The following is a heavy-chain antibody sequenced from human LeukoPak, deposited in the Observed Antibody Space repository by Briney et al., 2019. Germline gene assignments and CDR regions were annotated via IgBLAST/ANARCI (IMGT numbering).Heavy chain of an antibody. D-gene: IGHD6-19*01. CDR2: INHSGST. CDR3: AGGLIAVADARDDY. V-gene: IGHV4-34*01. CDR1: GGSFSGYY. Sequence: SETLSLTCAVYGGSFSGYYWSWVRQPPGKGLEWIGEINHSGSTNYNPSLKSRVTISVDTSKNQFSLKLSSVTAADTAVYYCAGGLIAVADARDDYWGQGTLVTVSS. J-gene: IGHJ4*02.